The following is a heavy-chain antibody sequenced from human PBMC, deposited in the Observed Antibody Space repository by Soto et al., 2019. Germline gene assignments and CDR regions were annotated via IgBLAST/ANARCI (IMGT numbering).Heavy chain of an antibody. CDR1: GGSISSGDYY. Sequence: SETLSLTCTVSGGSISSGDYYWSWIRQPPGKGLEWIGYIYYSGSTYYNPSLKSRVTISVDTSKNQFSLKLSSVTAADTAVYYCARDVGYYDSTEWSDYWGQGTLVTVSS. V-gene: IGHV4-30-4*01. CDR3: ARDVGYYDSTEWSDY. J-gene: IGHJ4*02. CDR2: IYYSGST. D-gene: IGHD3-22*01.